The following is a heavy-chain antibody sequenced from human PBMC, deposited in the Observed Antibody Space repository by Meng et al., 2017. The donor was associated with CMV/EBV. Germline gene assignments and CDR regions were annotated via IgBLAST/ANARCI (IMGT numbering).Heavy chain of an antibody. J-gene: IGHJ5*01. CDR2: IDTDGTVT. CDR3: VRDLVGNRDS. Sequence: VELVESGGGLVRPGGSLRLSCADSGFTFSDYWRHWVRQAPGEVPVWVSRIDTDGTVTSYAESVRGRFTISRDNSKNTLYLKMIDLRAGDSGVYYCVRDLVGNRDSWGHGTLVTVSS. D-gene: IGHD1-14*01. V-gene: IGHV3-74*03. CDR1: GFTFSDYW.